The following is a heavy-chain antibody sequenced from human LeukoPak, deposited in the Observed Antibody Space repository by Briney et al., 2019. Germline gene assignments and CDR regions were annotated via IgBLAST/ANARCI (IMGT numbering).Heavy chain of an antibody. CDR2: INSDGSST. CDR1: GFTFSSYW. Sequence: PGGSLRLSCAASGFTFSSYWMHWVRQAPGKGLVWVSRINSDGSSTSYADSVKGRFTISRDNAKNSLYLQMNSLRAEDTALYYCAKTKGAAAGISGFDYWGQGTLVTVSS. D-gene: IGHD6-13*01. CDR3: AKTKGAAAGISGFDY. J-gene: IGHJ4*02. V-gene: IGHV3-74*01.